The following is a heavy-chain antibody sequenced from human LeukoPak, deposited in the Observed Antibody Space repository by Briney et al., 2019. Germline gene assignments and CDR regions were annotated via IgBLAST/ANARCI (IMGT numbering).Heavy chain of an antibody. J-gene: IGHJ4*02. CDR2: IIPILGIA. CDR3: ARDSYYYVSSGYYRFDY. V-gene: IGHV1-69*04. D-gene: IGHD3-22*01. Sequence: ASVKVSCKASGGTFSSYAISWVRQAPGQGLEWMGRIIPILGIANYAQKFQGRVTITADKSTSTAYMELSSLRSEDTAVYYCARDSYYYVSSGYYRFDYWGQGTLVTVSS. CDR1: GGTFSSYA.